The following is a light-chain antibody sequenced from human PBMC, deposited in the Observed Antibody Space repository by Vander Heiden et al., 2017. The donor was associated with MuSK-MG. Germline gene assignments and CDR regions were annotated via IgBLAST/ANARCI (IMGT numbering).Light chain of an antibody. J-gene: IGLJ2*01. CDR2: RNN. Sequence: QSVLTQPPSASGTPGQRVTISCSGSGSNMGSSYVYWYQQLPGTAPKLLIYRNNQRPSGVPDRFSGSKSGTSASLAISGLRSEDEADYYCAAWDDSLSGVVFGGGTKLTVL. CDR3: AAWDDSLSGVV. V-gene: IGLV1-47*01. CDR1: GSNMGSSY.